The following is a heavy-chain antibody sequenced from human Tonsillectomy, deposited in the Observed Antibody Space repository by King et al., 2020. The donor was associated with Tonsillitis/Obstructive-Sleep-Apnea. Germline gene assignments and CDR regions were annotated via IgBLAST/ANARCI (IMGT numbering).Heavy chain of an antibody. Sequence: VQLQESGPGLVKPSETLSLTCTVSGGSISSYYWSWIRQPPGKGLEWIGYIYYSGSTNYNPSLKSRVTISVDTSKNQFSLKLSSVTAADTAVYYCARHKRMRGAGDTAYDYWGQGTLVTVSS. CDR2: IYYSGST. CDR3: ARHKRMRGAGDTAYDY. CDR1: GGSISSYY. D-gene: IGHD5-18*01. J-gene: IGHJ4*02. V-gene: IGHV4-59*08.